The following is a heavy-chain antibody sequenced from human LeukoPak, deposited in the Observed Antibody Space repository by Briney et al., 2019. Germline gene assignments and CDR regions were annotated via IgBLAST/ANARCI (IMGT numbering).Heavy chain of an antibody. V-gene: IGHV1-69*01. CDR2: IIPIFGTA. J-gene: IGHJ6*02. Sequence: SVKVSCKASGGTFSSYAISWVRQAPGQGLEWMGGIIPIFGTANYAQKFQGRVTITADESTSTAYMELSSLRSEDTAVYYCASPSRPIGIVVVPAAYYYYGMDVWGQGTTVTVYS. CDR3: ASPSRPIGIVVVPAAYYYYGMDV. D-gene: IGHD2-2*01. CDR1: GGTFSSYA.